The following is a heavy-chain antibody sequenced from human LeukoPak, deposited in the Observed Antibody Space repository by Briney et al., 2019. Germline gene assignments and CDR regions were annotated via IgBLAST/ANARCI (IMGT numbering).Heavy chain of an antibody. CDR1: GYTLTELS. CDR3: ATSHGSYHHPDF. J-gene: IGHJ4*02. V-gene: IGHV1-24*01. D-gene: IGHD1-26*01. CDR2: FDPEDGET. Sequence: ASVKVSCKASGYTLTELSMHWVRQAPGKGLEWMGGFDPEDGETIYAQKFQGRVTMTEDTSTDTAYMELSSLRSEDTAVYYCATSHGSYHHPDFWGQGTLVTVFS.